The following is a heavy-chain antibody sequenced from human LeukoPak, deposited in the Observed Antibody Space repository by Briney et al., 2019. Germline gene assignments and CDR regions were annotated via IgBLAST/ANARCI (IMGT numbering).Heavy chain of an antibody. D-gene: IGHD2-2*02. CDR1: GGSISSSSYY. CDR2: IYYSGST. Sequence: PSETLSLTCTVSGGSISSSSYYWGWIRQPPGKGLEWIGSIYYSGSTYYNPSLKSRVTISVDTSKNQFSLKLSSVTAADTAVYYCARIVSWVCSSTSCYTPYYFDYWGQGTLDTVSS. V-gene: IGHV4-39*01. CDR3: ARIVSWVCSSTSCYTPYYFDY. J-gene: IGHJ4*02.